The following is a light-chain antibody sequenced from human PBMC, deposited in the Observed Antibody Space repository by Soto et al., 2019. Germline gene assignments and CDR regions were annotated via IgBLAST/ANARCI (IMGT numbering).Light chain of an antibody. Sequence: QSALTQPPSASGSPGQSVTISCTGTSSDVGGYNFVSWYQQHPGKAPKLMIYEVSKRPSGVADRFSGSKAGNTASLTVSGLQADDEADYYCSSYAGRNNWVFGGGTKLTVL. CDR2: EVS. CDR3: SSYAGRNNWV. V-gene: IGLV2-8*01. J-gene: IGLJ3*02. CDR1: SSDVGGYNF.